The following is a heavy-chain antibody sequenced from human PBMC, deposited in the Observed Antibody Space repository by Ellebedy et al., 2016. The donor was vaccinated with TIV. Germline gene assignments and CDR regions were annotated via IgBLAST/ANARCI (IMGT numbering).Heavy chain of an antibody. J-gene: IGHJ3*02. V-gene: IGHV1-69*13. CDR1: GGTFSSSA. D-gene: IGHD3-16*01. CDR3: ARAIGAFDI. Sequence: AASVKVSCKASGGTFSSSAISWVRQAPGPGLEWMGGIIPMFVTANYAQRFQGRVTITADESTSTAYMELSTLRSEDTAVYYCARAIGAFDIWGQGTMVTVSS. CDR2: IIPMFVTA.